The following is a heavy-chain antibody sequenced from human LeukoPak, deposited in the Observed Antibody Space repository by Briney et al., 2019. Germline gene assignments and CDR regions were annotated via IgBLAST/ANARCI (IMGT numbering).Heavy chain of an antibody. Sequence: SGPALVKPTQTLTLTRTFSGFSLSTSGMCVSWIRQPPGKALEWLARIDWDDDKYYSTSLKTRLTISKDTSKNQVVLTMTNMDPVDTATYYCARIQADSSGQSFDYWGQGTLVTVSS. CDR2: IDWDDDK. CDR1: GFSLSTSGMC. D-gene: IGHD3-22*01. V-gene: IGHV2-70*11. J-gene: IGHJ4*02. CDR3: ARIQADSSGQSFDY.